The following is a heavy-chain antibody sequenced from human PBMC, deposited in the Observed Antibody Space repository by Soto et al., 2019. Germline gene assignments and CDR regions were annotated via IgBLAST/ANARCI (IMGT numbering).Heavy chain of an antibody. CDR2: INWNSGSI. Sequence: PGGSLRLSCAASGFTFDDYAMHWVRQVPGKGLEWVSGINWNSGSIGYADSVKGRFAISRDNDKNSLHLQMNSLRADDTAFYYCVKDESINWYSGHFRHWGQGTLVTVSS. CDR3: VKDESINWYSGHFRH. J-gene: IGHJ1*01. V-gene: IGHV3-9*01. D-gene: IGHD6-13*01. CDR1: GFTFDDYA.